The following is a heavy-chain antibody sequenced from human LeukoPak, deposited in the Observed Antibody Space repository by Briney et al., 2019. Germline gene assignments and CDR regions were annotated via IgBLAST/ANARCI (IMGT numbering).Heavy chain of an antibody. J-gene: IGHJ1*01. CDR2: ISASGRGT. CDR3: AKGPPLPQYFQH. Sequence: GGSLRLSGAGSGFNFSSFVMTWVRQAPGKGLEGVSSISASGRGTYYADSVKGRFTISRDNSKNTLYLQVNSLRAEDTAVYYCAKGPPLPQYFQHWGQGTLVTVSS. V-gene: IGHV3-23*01. CDR1: GFNFSSFV.